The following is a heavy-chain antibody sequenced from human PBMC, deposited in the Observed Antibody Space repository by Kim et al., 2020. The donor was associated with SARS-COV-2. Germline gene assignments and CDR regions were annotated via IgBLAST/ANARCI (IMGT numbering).Heavy chain of an antibody. J-gene: IGHJ2*01. Sequence: GWSLRLSCAASGFTVSSNYMSWVRQAPGKGLEWVSVIYSGGSTYYADSVKGRFTISRDNSKNTLYLQMNSLRAEDTAVYYCASSPGSAGLDYDFWSGYSNYWYFDLWGRGTLVTVSS. D-gene: IGHD3-3*01. CDR1: GFTVSSNY. CDR3: ASSPGSAGLDYDFWSGYSNYWYFDL. V-gene: IGHV3-66*01. CDR2: IYSGGST.